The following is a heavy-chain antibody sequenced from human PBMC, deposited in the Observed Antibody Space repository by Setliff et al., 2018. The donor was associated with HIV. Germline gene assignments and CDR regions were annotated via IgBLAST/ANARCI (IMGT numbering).Heavy chain of an antibody. Sequence: LSLTCAVYGGSFSGYYWNWIRQSPGKGLEWIGEINHSGSTNYNPSLKSRITISVDTSKKQFSLKLNSVTAADTAVYYCARGYYDILTGYYSSGIWDYWGQGTLVTVSS. CDR3: ARGYYDILTGYYSSGIWDY. V-gene: IGHV4-34*01. D-gene: IGHD3-9*01. CDR1: GGSFSGYY. CDR2: INHSGST. J-gene: IGHJ4*02.